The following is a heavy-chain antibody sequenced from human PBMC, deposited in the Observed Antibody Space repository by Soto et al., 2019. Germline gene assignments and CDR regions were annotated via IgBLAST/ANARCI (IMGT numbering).Heavy chain of an antibody. J-gene: IGHJ6*02. D-gene: IGHD6-19*01. CDR2: IWYDGSNI. CDR1: GFTFSRYG. CDR3: ARDCREWLAARGRNYYYYGMDV. V-gene: IGHV3-33*01. Sequence: PGGSLRLSCAASGFTFSRYGMHWVRQAPGRGLEWVAVIWYDGSNIYYADSVKGRFTISRDNSKNTLYLQMNSLRAEDTAVYYCARDCREWLAARGRNYYYYGMDVWGQGTTVTVSS.